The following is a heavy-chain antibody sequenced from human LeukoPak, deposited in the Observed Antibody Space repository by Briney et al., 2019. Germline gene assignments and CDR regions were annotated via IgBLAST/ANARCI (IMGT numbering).Heavy chain of an antibody. J-gene: IGHJ3*02. CDR2: IRSKANSYAT. CDR3: ARYSVEKAFDI. V-gene: IGHV3-73*01. Sequence: GGSLRLSCAASGFTFSGSAMHWVRQASGKGLEWVGRIRSKANSYATAYAASVKGRFTISRDDSKNTAYLQINSLETEDTAVYYCARYSVEKAFDIWGQGTKVTVSS. D-gene: IGHD4-11*01. CDR1: GFTFSGSA.